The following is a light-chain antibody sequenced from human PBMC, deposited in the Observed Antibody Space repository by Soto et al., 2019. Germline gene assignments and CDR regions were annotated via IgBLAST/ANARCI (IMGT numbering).Light chain of an antibody. CDR2: DVS. J-gene: IGLJ1*01. V-gene: IGLV2-11*01. Sequence: QSVLTQPRSVSGSPGQSVTISCTGTSSDVGGYNLVSWYQQHPGKAPKFMIYDVSKRPSGVPDRFSGSKSGNTASLTISGLQAEDEADYYCCSYAGTHTYVFGTGTKVTVL. CDR1: SSDVGGYNL. CDR3: CSYAGTHTYV.